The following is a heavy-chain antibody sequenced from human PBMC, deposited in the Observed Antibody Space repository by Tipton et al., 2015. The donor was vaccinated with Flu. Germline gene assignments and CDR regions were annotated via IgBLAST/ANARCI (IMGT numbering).Heavy chain of an antibody. CDR2: IYTSGST. CDR3: ARAREGGWFAP. D-gene: IGHD1-26*01. CDR1: GGSISSYY. V-gene: IGHV4-4*07. J-gene: IGHJ5*02. Sequence: VSGGSISSYYWCWIRQPPGKGLEWIGRIYTSGSTNFNPSLKSRVTMSVDTSKNQFYLKLSSVTATDTAVYYCARAREGGWFAPWGQGTLVTVSS.